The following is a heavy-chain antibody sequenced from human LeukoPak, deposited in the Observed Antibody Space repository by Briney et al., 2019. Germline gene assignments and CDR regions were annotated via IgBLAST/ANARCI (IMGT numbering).Heavy chain of an antibody. V-gene: IGHV4-59*01. CDR2: IYYSGST. J-gene: IGHJ6*03. CDR3: GVAARRVYYYMDV. D-gene: IGHD6-6*01. Sequence: PSETLSLTCTVSGGSISSYYWSWIRQPPGKGLEWIGYIYYSGSTNYNPSLKSRVTISVDTSKNQFSLKLSSVTAADTAVYHCGVAARRVYYYMDVWGKGTTVTVSS. CDR1: GGSISSYY.